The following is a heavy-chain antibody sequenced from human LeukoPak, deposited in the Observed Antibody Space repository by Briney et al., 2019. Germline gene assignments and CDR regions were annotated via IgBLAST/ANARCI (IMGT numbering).Heavy chain of an antibody. CDR2: INHSGST. V-gene: IGHV4-34*01. D-gene: IGHD6-19*01. J-gene: IGHJ4*02. CDR1: GGSFSGYY. Sequence: SETLSLTCAVYGGSFSGYYWSWIRQPPGKGLEWIGEINHSGSTNYNPSLKSRVTISVDTSKNQFSLKLSSVTAADTAVYYCARPSGSGWYARYYFDYWGQGTLVTVSS. CDR3: ARPSGSGWYARYYFDY.